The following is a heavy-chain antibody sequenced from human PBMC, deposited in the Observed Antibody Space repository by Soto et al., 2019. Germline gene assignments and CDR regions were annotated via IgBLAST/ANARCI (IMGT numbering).Heavy chain of an antibody. CDR2: INPDNGNT. V-gene: IGHV1-3*01. D-gene: IGHD6-19*01. J-gene: IGHJ4*02. CDR3: ARRYSSGWTWFDY. Sequence: QVPLVQSGAEVKKPGASVKVSCRASGYTFSIYTIHWVRQAPGQGLEWMGWINPDNGNTQYSQKFQGRVTISRDTSASTAYMELSSLRSEDTAVYYCARRYSSGWTWFDYWGQGTLVNVSS. CDR1: GYTFSIYT.